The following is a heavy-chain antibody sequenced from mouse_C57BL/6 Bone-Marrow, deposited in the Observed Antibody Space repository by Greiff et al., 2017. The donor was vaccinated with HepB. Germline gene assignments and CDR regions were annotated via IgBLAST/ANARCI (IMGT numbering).Heavy chain of an antibody. CDR3: ARDSSGPYYFDY. J-gene: IGHJ2*01. CDR2: ISSGSSTI. CDR1: GFTFSDYG. Sequence: DVKLVESGGGLVKPGGSLKLSCAASGFTFSDYGMHWVRQAPEKGLEWVAYISSGSSTIYYADTVKGRFTISRDNAKNTLFLQMTSLRSEDTAMYYCARDSSGPYYFDYWGQGTTLTVSS. D-gene: IGHD3-2*02. V-gene: IGHV5-17*01.